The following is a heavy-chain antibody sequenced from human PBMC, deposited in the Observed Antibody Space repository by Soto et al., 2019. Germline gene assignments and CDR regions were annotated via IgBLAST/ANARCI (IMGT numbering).Heavy chain of an antibody. D-gene: IGHD2-2*01. CDR1: GFTFSSYS. V-gene: IGHV3-21*01. Sequence: EVQLVESGGGLVKPGGSLRLSCAASGFTFSSYSMNWVRQAPGKGLEWVSSISSSSSYIYYADSVKGRFTITRDNAKNALYLQMKSLRAEDAAVYYCGTGSGYCSSISCPAREDYWGQGSLVTVSS. J-gene: IGHJ4*02. CDR2: ISSSSSYI. CDR3: GTGSGYCSSISCPAREDY.